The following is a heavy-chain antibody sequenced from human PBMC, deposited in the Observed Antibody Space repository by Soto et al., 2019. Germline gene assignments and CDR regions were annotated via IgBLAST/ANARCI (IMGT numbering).Heavy chain of an antibody. Sequence: GGSLRLSCAASGFTFSSYSMNWVRQAPGKGLEWVSSISSSSSYIYYADSVKGRFTISRDNAKNSLYLQMNSLRAEDTAVYYCARENYDSSGYPNDAFDIWGQGTMVTVSS. J-gene: IGHJ3*02. CDR1: GFTFSSYS. D-gene: IGHD3-22*01. CDR2: ISSSSSYI. V-gene: IGHV3-21*01. CDR3: ARENYDSSGYPNDAFDI.